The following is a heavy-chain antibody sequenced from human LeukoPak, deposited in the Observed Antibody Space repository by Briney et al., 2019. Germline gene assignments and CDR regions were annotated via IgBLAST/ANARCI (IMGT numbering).Heavy chain of an antibody. CDR2: IKQDGSEK. Sequence: GGSLRLSCAASGFTFSNYAMSWVRQAPGKGLEWVANIKQDGSEKYYVDSVKGRFTISRDNAKNSLYLQMNSLRAEDTAVYYCARDTNTVTYYYYMDVWGKGTTVTVSS. CDR1: GFTFSNYA. V-gene: IGHV3-7*01. J-gene: IGHJ6*03. D-gene: IGHD4-11*01. CDR3: ARDTNTVTYYYYMDV.